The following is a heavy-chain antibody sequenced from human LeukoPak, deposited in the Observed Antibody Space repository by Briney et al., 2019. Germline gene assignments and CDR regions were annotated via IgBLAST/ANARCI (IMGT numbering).Heavy chain of an antibody. Sequence: PGGSLRLSCAASGLTFSSYGMHWVRQAPGKGLEWVAVISYDGSNKYYADSVKGRFTISRDNSKNTLYLQMNSLRAEDTAVYYCAKSDEGVAAAGAVGDYWGQGTLVTVSS. V-gene: IGHV3-30*18. CDR1: GLTFSSYG. J-gene: IGHJ4*02. CDR3: AKSDEGVAAAGAVGDY. CDR2: ISYDGSNK. D-gene: IGHD6-13*01.